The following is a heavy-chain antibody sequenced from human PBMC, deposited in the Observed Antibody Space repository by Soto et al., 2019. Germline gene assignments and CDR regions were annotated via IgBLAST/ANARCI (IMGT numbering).Heavy chain of an antibody. V-gene: IGHV3-48*03. J-gene: IGHJ6*02. CDR1: GFTFSSYE. CDR3: ARDRYYGSGSYSNFPEYYYYYGMDV. Sequence: GGSLRLSCAASGFTFSSYEMNWVRPAPGKGLEWVSYISSSGSTIYYADSVKGRFTISRDNAKNSLYLQMNILRAEDTAVYYCARDRYYGSGSYSNFPEYYYYYGMDVWGQGTTVTVSS. CDR2: ISSSGSTI. D-gene: IGHD3-10*01.